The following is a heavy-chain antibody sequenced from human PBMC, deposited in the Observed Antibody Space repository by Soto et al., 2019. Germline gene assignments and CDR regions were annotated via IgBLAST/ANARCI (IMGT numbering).Heavy chain of an antibody. CDR1: GDIFSTYG. Sequence: QVQLVQSGAEVKRPGSSVKVSCKTSGDIFSTYGISWVRQAPGQGLDWMGGIIPIFGTADYAQKLQGRVTITADESTRTVYMELSSLRSDDTAVYYCARGETQLTNPYSSRPGFDPWGQGTLVTVSS. J-gene: IGHJ5*02. V-gene: IGHV1-69*01. CDR2: IIPIFGTA. D-gene: IGHD6-19*01. CDR3: ARGETQLTNPYSSRPGFDP.